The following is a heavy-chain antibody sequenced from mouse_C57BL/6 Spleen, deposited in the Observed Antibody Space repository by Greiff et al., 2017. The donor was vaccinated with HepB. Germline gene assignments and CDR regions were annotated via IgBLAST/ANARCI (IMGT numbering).Heavy chain of an antibody. V-gene: IGHV14-1*01. D-gene: IGHD1-1*01. Sequence: EVQLQQSGAELVRPGASVKLSCTASGFNIKDYYMHWVKQRPEQGLEWIGRIDPEDGDTEYAPKFQGKATMTADTSSNTASLQLSSLTSEDTAVYYCTAPFITTVASRGYWGQGTTLTVSS. J-gene: IGHJ2*01. CDR1: GFNIKDYY. CDR3: TAPFITTVASRGY. CDR2: IDPEDGDT.